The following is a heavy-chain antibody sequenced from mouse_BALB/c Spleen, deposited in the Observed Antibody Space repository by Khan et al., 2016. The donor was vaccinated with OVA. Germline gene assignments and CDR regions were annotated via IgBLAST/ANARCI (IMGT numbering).Heavy chain of an antibody. CDR1: GYSFTSSY. Sequence: EVQLQQSGPEMMEPGASVKISCKASGYSFTSSYIQWVKQSHGKSLEWIGFIDPLNGVTSYNQNFMGKATLTVDISTSTAYMHLSTLTSEDSVVYYSERGRRYMMDVWGQGTSLTVSS. V-gene: IGHV1S135*01. CDR3: ERGRRYMMDV. D-gene: IGHD1-1*01. J-gene: IGHJ4*01. CDR2: IDPLNGVT.